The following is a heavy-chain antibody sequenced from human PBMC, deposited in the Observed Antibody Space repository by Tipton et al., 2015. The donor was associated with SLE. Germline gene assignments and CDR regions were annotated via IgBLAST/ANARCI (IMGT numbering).Heavy chain of an antibody. J-gene: IGHJ4*02. Sequence: TLSLTCTVSGGSISSYYWSWIRQPPGKGLEWIGYIYYSGSTNYNPSLKSRVTISVDTSKNQFSLKLSSVTAADTAVYYCARRSRDGYNYDYWGQGTLVTVSS. D-gene: IGHD5-24*01. CDR2: IYYSGST. CDR3: ARRSRDGYNYDY. V-gene: IGHV4-59*01. CDR1: GGSISSYY.